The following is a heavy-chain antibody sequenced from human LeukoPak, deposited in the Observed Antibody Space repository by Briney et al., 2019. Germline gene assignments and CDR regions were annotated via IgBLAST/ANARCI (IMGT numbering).Heavy chain of an antibody. CDR1: GYTFTSYG. J-gene: IGHJ5*02. Sequence: GASVKVSCKASGYTFTSYGISWVRQAPGQGLEWMGWISAYNGNTNYAQKLQGRVTMTTDTSTSTAYMELRSLRSDDTAVYYCARDTRRLAAGHPNWFDPWGQGTLVTVSS. CDR2: ISAYNGNT. CDR3: ARDTRRLAAGHPNWFDP. D-gene: IGHD6-13*01. V-gene: IGHV1-18*01.